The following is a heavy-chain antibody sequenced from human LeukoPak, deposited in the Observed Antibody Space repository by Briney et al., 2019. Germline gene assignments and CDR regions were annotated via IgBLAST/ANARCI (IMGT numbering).Heavy chain of an antibody. CDR3: ARVLGNGAVFDY. Sequence: SETLSLTCTVSGGSISSGGYYWSWIRQHPGKGLEWIGYIYYSGSTYYNPSLKSRVTISVDTSKNQFSLKLSSVTAADTAVYYCARVLGNGAVFDYWGQGTLVTVSS. J-gene: IGHJ4*02. V-gene: IGHV4-31*03. CDR2: IYYSGST. D-gene: IGHD4-23*01. CDR1: GGSISSGGYY.